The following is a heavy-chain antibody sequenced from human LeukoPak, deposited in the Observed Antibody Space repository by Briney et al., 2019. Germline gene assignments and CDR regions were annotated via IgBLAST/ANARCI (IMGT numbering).Heavy chain of an antibody. V-gene: IGHV3-23*01. CDR2: ISGSVGST. CDR3: AKDDCSSSGCYVDY. J-gene: IGHJ4*02. CDR1: RFTFSNYA. Sequence: GGSLRLSCAASRFTFSNYAMSWVRQAPGKGLEWVSGISGSVGSTYYADSVKGRFTISRDNSKNTLYLQMNNLRAEDTAVYYCAKDDCSSSGCYVDYWGQGTLVTVSS. D-gene: IGHD2-2*01.